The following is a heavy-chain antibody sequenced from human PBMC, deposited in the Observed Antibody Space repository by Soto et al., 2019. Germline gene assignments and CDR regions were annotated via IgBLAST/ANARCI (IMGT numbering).Heavy chain of an antibody. V-gene: IGHV1-3*01. CDR2: INAGNGNT. D-gene: IGHD1-1*01. J-gene: IGHJ6*02. CDR3: AGGKGMEQNYYYQGMDV. Sequence: QVQVVQSGAEVKKPGASVKISCKASGYTFTTYAMHWVRQAPGQGLEWMAWINAGNGNTRYSPKFKGRVTISRDTSASTAYMELSSLRSEATAVYYCAGGKGMEQNYYYQGMDVWGQGTTVTVS. CDR1: GYTFTTYA.